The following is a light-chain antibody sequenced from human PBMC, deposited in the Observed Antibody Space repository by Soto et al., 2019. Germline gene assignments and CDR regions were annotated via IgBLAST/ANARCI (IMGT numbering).Light chain of an antibody. V-gene: IGLV1-40*01. CDR1: SSNIGAGYD. J-gene: IGLJ2*01. CDR2: GNT. CDR3: QSYDSSLSGSV. Sequence: QSVLTQPPSVSGAPGQRVTISCTGSSSNIGAGYDVHWYRQVPGTAPKLLIFGNTNRPSGVPDRFSGSKSGTSASLAITGLQAEDEADYYCQSYDSSLSGSVFGGGTKLTVL.